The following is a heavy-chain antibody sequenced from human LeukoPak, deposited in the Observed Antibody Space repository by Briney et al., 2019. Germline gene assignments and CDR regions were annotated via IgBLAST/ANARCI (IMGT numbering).Heavy chain of an antibody. D-gene: IGHD2-8*01. V-gene: IGHV1-18*01. Sequence: ASVKVSCKASGYTFTSYGISWVRQAPGQGLEWMGWISAYNGNTNYAQKLQGRVTMTTDTSTSTAYMELRSLRSDDTAVYYCARVPRIQRYCTNGVCYTFDYWGQGTLVTVSS. CDR1: GYTFTSYG. J-gene: IGHJ4*02. CDR2: ISAYNGNT. CDR3: ARVPRIQRYCTNGVCYTFDY.